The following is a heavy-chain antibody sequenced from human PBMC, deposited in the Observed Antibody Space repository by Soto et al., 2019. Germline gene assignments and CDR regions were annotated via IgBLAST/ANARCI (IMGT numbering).Heavy chain of an antibody. CDR3: ARESSSPTDYYYYGMDV. V-gene: IGHV3-7*01. Sequence: GGSLRLSCAASGFTFSSYWMSWVRQAPGKGLEWVANIKQDGSEKYYVDSVKGRFTISRDNAKNSLYLQMNSLRAEDTAVYYCARESSSPTDYYYYGMDVWGQGTTVTVSS. CDR1: GFTFSSYW. CDR2: IKQDGSEK. D-gene: IGHD6-6*01. J-gene: IGHJ6*02.